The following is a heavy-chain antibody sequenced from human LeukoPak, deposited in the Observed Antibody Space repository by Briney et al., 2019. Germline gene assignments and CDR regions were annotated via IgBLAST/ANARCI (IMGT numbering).Heavy chain of an antibody. Sequence: GGSLRLSCAASGFTFSTYGMHWVRQAPGKGLEWVAFIQYDGSNKYYADSVKGRFTISRDNSKNTLYLQMNSLRAEDTAVYYCANLHYDILTGYIYYFDYWGQGTLVTVSS. CDR2: IQYDGSNK. D-gene: IGHD3-9*01. J-gene: IGHJ4*02. CDR1: GFTFSTYG. CDR3: ANLHYDILTGYIYYFDY. V-gene: IGHV3-30*02.